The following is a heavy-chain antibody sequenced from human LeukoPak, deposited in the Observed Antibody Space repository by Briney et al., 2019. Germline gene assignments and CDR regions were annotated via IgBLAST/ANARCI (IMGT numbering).Heavy chain of an antibody. CDR3: AKDGHYYDSSGYFDY. J-gene: IGHJ4*02. CDR2: IKQEGSEK. CDR1: GFTFSSYW. D-gene: IGHD3-22*01. Sequence: GGSLRLSCAASGFTFSSYWMSWVRQAPGKGLEWVANIKQEGSEKYYVDSMKGRFTISRDNAKNSLYLQMNSLRAEDTAVYYCAKDGHYYDSSGYFDYWGQGTLVTVSS. V-gene: IGHV3-7*01.